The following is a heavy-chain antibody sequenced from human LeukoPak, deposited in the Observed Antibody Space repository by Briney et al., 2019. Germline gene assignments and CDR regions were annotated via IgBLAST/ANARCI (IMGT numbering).Heavy chain of an antibody. CDR2: IIPIFGTA. D-gene: IGHD2-2*01. CDR3: AHRALSNSFDN. CDR1: GGTFSSYA. Sequence: ASVKVSCKASGGTFSSYAISWVRQAPGQGLEWMGGIIPIFGTANYAQKFQGRVTITADESTSTAYMELSSLRSEDTATYYCAHRALSNSFDNWGQGTLVTVSS. J-gene: IGHJ4*02. V-gene: IGHV1-69*13.